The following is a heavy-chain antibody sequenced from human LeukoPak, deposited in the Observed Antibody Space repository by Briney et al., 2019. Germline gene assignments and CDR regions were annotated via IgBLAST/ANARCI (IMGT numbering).Heavy chain of an antibody. J-gene: IGHJ4*02. CDR3: ARDQKSYYGPHDY. CDR1: GYTFTSYY. V-gene: IGHV1-46*01. Sequence: GASVKVSCKASGYTFTSYYMHWVRQAPRQGLGWMGIINPSGGSTSYAQKFQGRVTMTRDTSTSTVYMELSSLRSEDTAVYYCARDQKSYYGPHDYWGQGTLVTVSS. CDR2: INPSGGST. D-gene: IGHD1-26*01.